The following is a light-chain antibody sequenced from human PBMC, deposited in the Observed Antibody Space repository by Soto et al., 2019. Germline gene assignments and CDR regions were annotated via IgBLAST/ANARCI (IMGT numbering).Light chain of an antibody. J-gene: IGKJ5*01. CDR3: QQRSNWPPRIT. V-gene: IGKV3-11*01. Sequence: PGERATLSCRASQSVSSYLAWYQQKPGQAPRLLIYDASNRATGIPARFSGSGSGTDFTLTISSLEPEDFAVYYCQQRSNWPPRITFGQGTRLEMK. CDR1: QSVSSY. CDR2: DAS.